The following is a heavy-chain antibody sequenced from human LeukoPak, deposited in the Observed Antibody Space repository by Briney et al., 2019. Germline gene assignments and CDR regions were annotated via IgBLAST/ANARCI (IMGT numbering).Heavy chain of an antibody. D-gene: IGHD6-13*01. CDR3: AKGHGSSWSILDY. Sequence: GGSLRLSCAASGFTFSSYGMHWVRQAPGKGLEWVAVISYDGSKKYYADSVKGRFTISRDNSKNTLYLQMNSLRAEDTAVYYCAKGHGSSWSILDYWGQGTLVTVSS. J-gene: IGHJ4*02. V-gene: IGHV3-30*18. CDR1: GFTFSSYG. CDR2: ISYDGSKK.